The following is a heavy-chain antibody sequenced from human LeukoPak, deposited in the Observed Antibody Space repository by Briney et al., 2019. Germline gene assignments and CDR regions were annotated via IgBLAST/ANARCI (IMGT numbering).Heavy chain of an antibody. CDR2: ISSSSSYI. Sequence: GGSLRLSCAASGFTFSSYSMNWVRQAPGKGLEWASSISSSSSYIYYADSVKGRFTISRDNAKNSLYLQMNSLRAEDTAVYYCASKAVAGTVDYWGQGTLVTVSS. J-gene: IGHJ4*02. CDR1: GFTFSSYS. D-gene: IGHD6-19*01. V-gene: IGHV3-21*01. CDR3: ASKAVAGTVDY.